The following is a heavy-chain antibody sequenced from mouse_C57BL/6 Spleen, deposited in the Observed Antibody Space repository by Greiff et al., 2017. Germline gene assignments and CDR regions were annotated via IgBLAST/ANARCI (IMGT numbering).Heavy chain of an antibody. Sequence: VQLQQSGAELVKPGASVKLSCTASGFNIKDYYMHWVKQRTEQGLEWIGRIDPEDGETKYAPKFQGKATITADTSSNTAYLQLSSLTSEDTAVYYCARSEYCYEYYFDYWGQGTTLTVSS. CDR1: GFNIKDYY. CDR3: ARSEYCYEYYFDY. D-gene: IGHD2-12*01. J-gene: IGHJ2*01. CDR2: IDPEDGET. V-gene: IGHV14-2*01.